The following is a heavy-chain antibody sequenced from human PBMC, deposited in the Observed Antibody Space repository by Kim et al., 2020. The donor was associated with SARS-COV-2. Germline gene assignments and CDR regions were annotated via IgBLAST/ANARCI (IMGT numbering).Heavy chain of an antibody. Sequence: KFQGRVTMTEDTSTDTAYMELSSLRSEDTAVYYCATDLPSGSYLYYFDYWGQGTLVTVSS. V-gene: IGHV1-24*01. J-gene: IGHJ4*02. D-gene: IGHD1-26*01. CDR3: ATDLPSGSYLYYFDY.